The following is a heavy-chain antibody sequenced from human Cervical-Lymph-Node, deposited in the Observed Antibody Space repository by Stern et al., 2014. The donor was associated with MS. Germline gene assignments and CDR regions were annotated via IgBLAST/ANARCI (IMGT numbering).Heavy chain of an antibody. V-gene: IGHV1-18*01. CDR2: ISAYNGDT. D-gene: IGHD5-18*01. J-gene: IGHJ4*02. CDR3: AVLSVDADFDY. CDR1: GYTFTDYA. Sequence: VQLVQSGAEVKKPGASVKVSCTASGYTFTDYAVSWVRQAPGQGLEWMAWISAYNGDTNFAQEVQGRVSLTTDTATSTAYMELRSLRSDDTAVYYCAVLSVDADFDYWVQGTLVTVSS.